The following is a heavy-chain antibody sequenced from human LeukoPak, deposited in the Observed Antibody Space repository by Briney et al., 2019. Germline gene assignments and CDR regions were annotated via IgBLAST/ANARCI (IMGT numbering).Heavy chain of an antibody. J-gene: IGHJ4*02. CDR3: AKWVVGPNYFDF. CDR1: RFTFSSYD. Sequence: PGGTLRLSCAASRFTFSSYDMSWVRQAPGKGLEWVSTISGSGGSTYYADSVRGRFTISRDNSKNTLNLQMNSLRTEDTAVYYCAKWVVGPNYFDFGGQGTLVTVSS. CDR2: ISGSGGST. D-gene: IGHD1-26*01. V-gene: IGHV3-23*01.